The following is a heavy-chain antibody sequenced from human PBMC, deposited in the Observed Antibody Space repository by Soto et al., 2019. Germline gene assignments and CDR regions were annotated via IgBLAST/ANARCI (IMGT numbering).Heavy chain of an antibody. CDR3: VREDGKVGTNSAFDY. CDR1: RFMFSSYW. J-gene: IGHJ4*02. V-gene: IGHV3-74*01. Sequence: GGSLRLSCAASRFMFSSYWMHWVRQAPGKGLVWVSRINSDGGTTTYADSVKGRFTISRDNAKNTLYLQMNSLRAEDTAVYYCVREDGKVGTNSAFDYWGLGALVTVSS. CDR2: INSDGGTT. D-gene: IGHD1-26*01.